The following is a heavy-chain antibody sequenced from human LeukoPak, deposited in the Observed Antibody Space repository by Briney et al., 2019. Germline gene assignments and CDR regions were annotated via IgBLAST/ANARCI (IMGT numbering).Heavy chain of an antibody. CDR2: ISTYNDET. Sequence: ASVRVSCKATGYVFTSFGITWVRQAPGQGLEWMGRISTYNDETVCAEKFQGRLSMTTDTTTAYMTLRRLRSDDSAIYYCARSGSSSWSSVFDYWGQGSLVTVSS. J-gene: IGHJ4*02. V-gene: IGHV1-18*01. CDR3: ARSGSSSWSSVFDY. D-gene: IGHD6-13*01. CDR1: GYVFTSFG.